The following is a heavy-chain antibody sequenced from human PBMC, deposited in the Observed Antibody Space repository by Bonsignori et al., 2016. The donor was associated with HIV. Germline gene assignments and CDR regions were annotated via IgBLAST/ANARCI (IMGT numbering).Heavy chain of an antibody. CDR1: GGIFRTYA. CDR3: ARDPGFDYGDYYFDY. J-gene: IGHJ4*01. CDR2: IIPMFGTA. V-gene: IGHV1-69*01. Sequence: QVQLVQSGPEVKKPGSSVKVACKASGGIFRTYAISWVRQAPGQGLEWVGGIIPMFGTAKYAQKFQGRVTITADESTTTAFMELSSLRSEDTAIFYCARDPGFDYGDYYFDYWADGT. D-gene: IGHD4/OR15-4a*01.